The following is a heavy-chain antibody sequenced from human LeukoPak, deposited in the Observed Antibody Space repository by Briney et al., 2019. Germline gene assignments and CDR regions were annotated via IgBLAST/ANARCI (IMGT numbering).Heavy chain of an antibody. V-gene: IGHV1-69*04. CDR2: IIPILGIA. CDR1: GGTFCSYA. J-gene: IGHJ4*02. CDR3: ARGGHGVLMAA. D-gene: IGHD2-8*01. Sequence: ASVMVSCKASGGTFCSYAISWVRQAPGQGLEWMGRIIPILGIANYAQKFQGRVTITTDESTSTAYMELSSLRSEDTAVYYCARGGHGVLMAAWGQGTLVTVSS.